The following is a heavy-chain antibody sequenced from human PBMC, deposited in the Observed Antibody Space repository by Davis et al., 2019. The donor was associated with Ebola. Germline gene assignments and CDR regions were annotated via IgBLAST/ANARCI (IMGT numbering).Heavy chain of an antibody. CDR3: ARAPGSSSWYFDY. D-gene: IGHD6-13*01. Sequence: GGSLRLSCAASGFTFSDYYMSWIRQAPGKGLEWVSYISSSSSTIYYADSVKGRFTISRDNSKNTLYLQMNSLRAEDTAVYYCARAPGSSSWYFDYWGQGTLVTVSS. J-gene: IGHJ4*02. V-gene: IGHV3-11*04. CDR2: ISSSSSTI. CDR1: GFTFSDYY.